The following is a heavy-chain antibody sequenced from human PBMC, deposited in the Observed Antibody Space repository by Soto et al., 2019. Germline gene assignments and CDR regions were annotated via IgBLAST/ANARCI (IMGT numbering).Heavy chain of an antibody. CDR2: INPDGSIT. D-gene: IGHD2-8*01. V-gene: IGHV3-74*01. CDR1: GFTFSSYW. J-gene: IGHJ4*02. CDR3: ARVPIGKYGVWNY. Sequence: EEQLVESGGGLVQPGGSLRLSCAAAGFTFSSYWMHWVRQAPGKGLVWVSRINPDGSITTYADSVKGRFTISRDNAKNTLYLQMNSLRGDDTAVYYCARVPIGKYGVWNYWGQGTQVTVSS.